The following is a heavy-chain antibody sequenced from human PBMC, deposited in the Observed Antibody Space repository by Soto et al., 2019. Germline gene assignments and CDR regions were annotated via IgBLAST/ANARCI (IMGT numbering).Heavy chain of an antibody. V-gene: IGHV4-59*01. Sequence: SETLSLTCTVSGGSISSYDVSWIRQPPGKGLEWIGYIYYSGSTNYNPSLKSRVTISVDTSKNQFSLKLSSVTAADTAVYYCARAYPAYGSGSYTFDYWGQGTLVTVSS. J-gene: IGHJ4*02. D-gene: IGHD3-10*01. CDR2: IYYSGST. CDR1: GGSISSYD. CDR3: ARAYPAYGSGSYTFDY.